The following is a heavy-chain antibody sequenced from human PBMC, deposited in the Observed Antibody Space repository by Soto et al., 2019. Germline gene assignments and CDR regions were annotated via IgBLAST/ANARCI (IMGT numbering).Heavy chain of an antibody. V-gene: IGHV1-69*01. J-gene: IGHJ4*02. Sequence: QVYLVQSGAEVKKPGSSVKVSCKALRGTFTNYAFSWVRQAPVQGLEWMGGIMPFFGSGNYAQKFQGRINITADASTSSVYLELTSLRSEDTAVYYCARDRAGYYSHFVYWGQGTLVTVSS. CDR3: ARDRAGYYSHFVY. CDR1: RGTFTNYA. CDR2: IMPFFGSG. D-gene: IGHD3-22*01.